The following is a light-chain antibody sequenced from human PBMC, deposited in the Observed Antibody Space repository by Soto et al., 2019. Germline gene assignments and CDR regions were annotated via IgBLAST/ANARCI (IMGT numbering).Light chain of an antibody. CDR1: QSVSSN. V-gene: IGKV3-15*01. J-gene: IGKJ4*01. Sequence: IVMTQSPVTLSVSPGEIATLSCRASQSVSSNLAWYRQRPGQAPRLLMYAASTPATGIPARFSGSGSGTEFSLTISGLQSEDFVVYFCQQYDNWPLTFGGGTKVEMK. CDR3: QQYDNWPLT. CDR2: AAS.